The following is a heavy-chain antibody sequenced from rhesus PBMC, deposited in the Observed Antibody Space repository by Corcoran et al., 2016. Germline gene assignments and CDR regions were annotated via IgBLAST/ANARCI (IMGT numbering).Heavy chain of an antibody. CDR1: GGSISGYYF. V-gene: IGHV4-73*01. J-gene: IGHJ5-2*02. D-gene: IGHD2-21*01. CDR2: IDGKSAST. Sequence: QVKLQQWGEGLVKPSETLSLTCAVYGGSISGYYFWSLIRQAPGTGPGGFGNIDGKSASTNYNPSLKNRVTISKDTSKNQFSLKLSSVTAADTAVYYCARDCTGSGCYLYNSLDVWGRGVLVTVSS. CDR3: ARDCTGSGCYLYNSLDV.